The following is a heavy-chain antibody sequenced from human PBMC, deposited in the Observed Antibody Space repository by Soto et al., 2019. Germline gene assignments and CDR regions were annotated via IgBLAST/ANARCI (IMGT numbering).Heavy chain of an antibody. V-gene: IGHV3-23*01. CDR2: ISGSGGAT. CDR3: AKGAPAVALPPPFDH. Sequence: GGSLRLSCAASGFTFSSYVMSWVRQAPGKGLEWVSGISGSGGATYYADSVKGRFTISRDNSKNTVYLQMTSLRAEDTAVYYCAKGAPAVALPPPFDHWGQGVLVTVSS. J-gene: IGHJ4*02. CDR1: GFTFSSYV. D-gene: IGHD2-15*01.